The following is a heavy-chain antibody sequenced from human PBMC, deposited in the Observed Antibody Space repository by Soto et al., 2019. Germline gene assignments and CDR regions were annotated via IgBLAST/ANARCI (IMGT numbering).Heavy chain of an antibody. CDR3: AKDRYSSSSDWYFDL. J-gene: IGHJ2*01. D-gene: IGHD6-6*01. CDR2: ISWNSGSI. CDR1: GFTFDDYA. V-gene: IGHV3-9*01. Sequence: EVQLVESGGGLVQPGRSLRLSCAASGFTFDDYAMHWVRQAPGKGLGWVSGISWNSGSIGYADSVKGRFTISRDNAKNSLYLQMNSLRAEDTALYYCAKDRYSSSSDWYFDLWGRGTLVTVSS.